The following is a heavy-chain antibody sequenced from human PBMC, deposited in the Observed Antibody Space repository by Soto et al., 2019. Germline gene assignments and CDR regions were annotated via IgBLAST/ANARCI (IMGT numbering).Heavy chain of an antibody. CDR1: GYNFTRYL. V-gene: IGHV5-10-1*01. CDR2: IDPSDSYT. J-gene: IGHJ4*02. D-gene: IGHD6-13*01. CDR3: ARLQAAAGDNDLTSDY. Sequence: GESLKLSCTGSGYNFTRYLIGWVRQMPGKGLEWMGRIDPSDSYTNYSPSFQGHVTISADKSISTAYLQWSSLKASDTAMYYCARLQAAAGDNDLTSDYWGQGTLVTVSS.